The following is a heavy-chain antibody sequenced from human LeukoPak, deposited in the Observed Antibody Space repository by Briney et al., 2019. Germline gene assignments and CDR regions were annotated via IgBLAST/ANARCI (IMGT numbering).Heavy chain of an antibody. V-gene: IGHV3-23*01. CDR2: ISGSGGST. D-gene: IGHD2-2*01. Sequence: PGGSLRLSCAASGFTVSSNYMSWVRQAPGKGLEWVSAISGSGGSTYYADSVKGRFTISRDNSKNTLYLQMNSLRAEDTAVYYCAKDIVVVPAAGGVDYWGQGTLVTVSS. J-gene: IGHJ4*02. CDR1: GFTVSSNY. CDR3: AKDIVVVPAAGGVDY.